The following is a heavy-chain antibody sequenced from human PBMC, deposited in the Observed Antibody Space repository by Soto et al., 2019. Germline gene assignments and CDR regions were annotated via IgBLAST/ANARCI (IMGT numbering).Heavy chain of an antibody. CDR2: INHIGST. D-gene: IGHD1-20*01. Sequence: QVQLQQWGAGLLKPSETLSLTCAVYGGSFSGYYWSWIRQPPGKGLEWIGEINHIGSTNYNPSLKSRVTISVDTSKNQFSLKLSSVTAADTAVYYCARHGITGRYFDYWGQGTLVTVSS. J-gene: IGHJ4*02. CDR3: ARHGITGRYFDY. CDR1: GGSFSGYY. V-gene: IGHV4-34*01.